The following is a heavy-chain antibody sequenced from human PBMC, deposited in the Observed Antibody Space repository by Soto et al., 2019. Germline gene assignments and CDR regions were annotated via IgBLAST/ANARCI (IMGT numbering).Heavy chain of an antibody. D-gene: IGHD2-2*01. Sequence: QVQLVESGGGVVQPGRSLRLSCAAYGFTFSSYGMHWVRQAPGKGLEWVAVIWYDGSNKYYADSVKGRFTISRDNSKNTLYLQMNSLRAEDTAVYYCARDYLAVPHRVIDYWGQRTLVTVSS. CDR1: GFTFSSYG. V-gene: IGHV3-33*01. J-gene: IGHJ4*02. CDR2: IWYDGSNK. CDR3: ARDYLAVPHRVIDY.